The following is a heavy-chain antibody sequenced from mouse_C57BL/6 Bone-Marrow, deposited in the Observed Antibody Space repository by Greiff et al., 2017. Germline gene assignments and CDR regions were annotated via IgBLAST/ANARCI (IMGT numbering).Heavy chain of an antibody. CDR3: TRAGTGDD. J-gene: IGHJ2*01. Sequence: VQLKESGAELVRPGASVKLSCTASGFNFNDYYMHWVKQRPEQGLEWIGRIVPEDGDTEYAPKFKGKATLTADTSSNTAYLQLSSLTSEDSAVFYCTRAGTGDDWGQGTTVTVSA. CDR2: IVPEDGDT. D-gene: IGHD3-3*01. V-gene: IGHV14-1*01. CDR1: GFNFNDYY.